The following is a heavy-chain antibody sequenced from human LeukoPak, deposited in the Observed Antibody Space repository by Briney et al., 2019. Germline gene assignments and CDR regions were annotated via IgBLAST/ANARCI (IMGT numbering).Heavy chain of an antibody. Sequence: GRSLRLSCAASGLTFSTYDMHWVRQATGEGLEWVSGIGKGGDTYYVGSVKGRFTISRENAKNSLYLQMNSLRSGDTAVYYCARGGYSGFDVWGQGTVVTVSS. J-gene: IGHJ3*01. CDR2: IGKGGDT. CDR3: ARGGYSGFDV. D-gene: IGHD5-12*01. V-gene: IGHV3-13*04. CDR1: GLTFSTYD.